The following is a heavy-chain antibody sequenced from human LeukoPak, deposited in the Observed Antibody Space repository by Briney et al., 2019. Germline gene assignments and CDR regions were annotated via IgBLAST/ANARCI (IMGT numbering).Heavy chain of an antibody. CDR2: ITTSSDSTI. CDR3: ALEGSYRFRGPFDI. CDR1: GLTFSDYY. J-gene: IGHJ3*02. V-gene: IGHV3-11*01. Sequence: EGSLRLSCAASGLTFSDYYMSWIRQAPGKGLEWISYITTSSDSTIYYADSVKGRFTFSRDNAENSLYLQMNSLSAEDTAVYYCALEGSYRFRGPFDIWGQGTMVTVSS. D-gene: IGHD3-16*02.